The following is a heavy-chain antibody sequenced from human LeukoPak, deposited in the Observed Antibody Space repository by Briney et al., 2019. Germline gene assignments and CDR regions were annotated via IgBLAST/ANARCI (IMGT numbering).Heavy chain of an antibody. CDR1: GFNFDDYG. CDR2: INWKTGNG. Sequence: GGSLRLSCAVSGFNFDDYGMHWVRQAPGRGLEWVSGINWKTGNGIYADSVKGRFTISRDNAKTSLYLQMSSLRAEDTALYYCTRRAARWQFDLWGRGTLLTVSS. V-gene: IGHV3-9*01. D-gene: IGHD5-24*01. CDR3: TRRAARWQFDL. J-gene: IGHJ2*01.